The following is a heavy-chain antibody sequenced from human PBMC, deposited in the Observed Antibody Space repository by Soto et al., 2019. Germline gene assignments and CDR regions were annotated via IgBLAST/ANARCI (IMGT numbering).Heavy chain of an antibody. J-gene: IGHJ4*02. D-gene: IGHD2-21*02. CDR3: GRMDVVVTADY. Sequence: SETLSLTCTFSGGSISSYYWSWIRQPPGRGLEWIGYIYYSGSTNYNPSLKSRVTISVDTSKNQFSLKLSSVTAADTAVYYCGRMDVVVTADYWGQGTLVTVSS. CDR2: IYYSGST. V-gene: IGHV4-59*01. CDR1: GGSISSYY.